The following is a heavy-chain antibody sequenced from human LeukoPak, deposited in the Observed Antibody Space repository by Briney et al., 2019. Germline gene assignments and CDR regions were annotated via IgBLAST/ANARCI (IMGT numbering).Heavy chain of an antibody. CDR3: ANVGVAAASPPFYLDV. CDR1: GFTFSDYA. V-gene: IGHV3-11*01. CDR2: ISRSGDTI. D-gene: IGHD6-13*01. Sequence: GGSLRLSCAASGFTFSDYAMSWIRQAPGQGLEWVSYISRSGDTIDYADSVKGRFSISRDNAKNSLYLQMNSLGAEDTAKYFCANVGVAAASPPFYLDVWGKGTTVTVSS. J-gene: IGHJ6*03.